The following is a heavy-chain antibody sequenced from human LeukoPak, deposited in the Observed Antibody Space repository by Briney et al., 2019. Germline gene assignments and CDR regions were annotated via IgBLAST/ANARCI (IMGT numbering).Heavy chain of an antibody. V-gene: IGHV1-8*01. CDR2: MNPKSGNT. CDR1: GYTFTTHD. CDR3: AWRDGYSFDF. Sequence: ASVKVSCRTSGYTFTTHDIKWVRQATGQALEWMGWMNPKSGNTGYAQKFQGRVTMTRNTSISTAYMELSSLRSEDTAVYYCAWRDGYSFDFWGQGTLVTVSS. J-gene: IGHJ4*02. D-gene: IGHD5-24*01.